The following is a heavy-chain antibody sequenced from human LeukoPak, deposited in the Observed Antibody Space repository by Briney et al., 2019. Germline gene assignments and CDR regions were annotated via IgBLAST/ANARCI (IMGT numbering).Heavy chain of an antibody. D-gene: IGHD4-17*01. Sequence: ASVKVSYKASGYTFTNYGISWVRQAPGQGLEWMGWISSYTGYTNYAQNLQGRVTMTTDTSTITAYMELRSLRSDDTAVYYCASGYLGRAGTTDRLDYWGQGTLVTVSS. V-gene: IGHV1-18*01. CDR2: ISSYTGYT. CDR1: GYTFTNYG. CDR3: ASGYLGRAGTTDRLDY. J-gene: IGHJ4*02.